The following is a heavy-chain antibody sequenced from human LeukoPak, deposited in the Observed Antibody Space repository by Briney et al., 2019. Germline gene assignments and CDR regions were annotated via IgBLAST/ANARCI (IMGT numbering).Heavy chain of an antibody. Sequence: GGSLRLSCAASGFTFSSYGMHWVRQAPGKGLEWVAVISYDGSNKYYADSVKGRFTISRDNSKNTLYLQMNSLRAEDTAVYYCARVGDFWSGYAYYYYGMDVWGQGTTVTVSS. D-gene: IGHD3-3*01. J-gene: IGHJ6*02. V-gene: IGHV3-30*03. CDR2: ISYDGSNK. CDR3: ARVGDFWSGYAYYYYGMDV. CDR1: GFTFSSYG.